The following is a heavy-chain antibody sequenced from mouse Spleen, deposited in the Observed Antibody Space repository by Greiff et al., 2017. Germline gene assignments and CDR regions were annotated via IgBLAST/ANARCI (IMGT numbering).Heavy chain of an antibody. D-gene: IGHD1-1*01. V-gene: IGHV1-15*01. CDR1: GYTFTDYE. J-gene: IGHJ1*01. CDR3: TPSRDLLSYFDV. Sequence: QVQLKESGAELVRPGASVTLSCKASGYTFTDYEMHWVKQTPVHGLEWIGAIDPETGGTAYNQKFKGKAILTADKSSSTAYMELRSLTSEDSAVYYCTPSRDLLSYFDVWGAGTTVTVSS. CDR2: IDPETGGT.